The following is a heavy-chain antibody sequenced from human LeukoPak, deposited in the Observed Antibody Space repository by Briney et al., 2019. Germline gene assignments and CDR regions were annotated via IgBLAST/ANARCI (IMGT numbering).Heavy chain of an antibody. D-gene: IGHD3-9*01. CDR2: IYSGGST. Sequence: GGSLRLSCAASGFTVSSNYMSWVRQAPGKGLEWVSVIYSGGSTYHADSVKGRFTISRDNSKNTLYLQMNSLRAEDTAVYYCARAREYYDILTGYYGPGYFDLWGRGTLVTVSS. CDR3: ARAREYYDILTGYYGPGYFDL. J-gene: IGHJ2*01. CDR1: GFTVSSNY. V-gene: IGHV3-53*01.